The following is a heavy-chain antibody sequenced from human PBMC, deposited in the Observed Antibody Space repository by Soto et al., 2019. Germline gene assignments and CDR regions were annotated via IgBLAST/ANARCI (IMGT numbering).Heavy chain of an antibody. CDR2: IYYSGST. CDR1: GGSISSGGYY. J-gene: IGHJ4*02. V-gene: IGHV4-31*03. CDR3: ARDAVGGDRYFDY. D-gene: IGHD2-21*02. Sequence: SETLSLTCTVSGGSISSGGYYWSWIRQHPGKGLEWIGYIYYSGSTYYNPSLKSRVTISVDTSKNQFSPKLSSVTAADTAVYYCARDAVGGDRYFDYWGQGTLVTVSS.